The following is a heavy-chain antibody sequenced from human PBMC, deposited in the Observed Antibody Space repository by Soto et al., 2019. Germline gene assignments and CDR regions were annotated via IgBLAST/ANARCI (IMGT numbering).Heavy chain of an antibody. D-gene: IGHD3-10*01. Sequence: ASVKVSCKASGYTFTSYGISWVRQAPGQGLEWMGWISAYNGNTNYAQKLQGRVTMTTDTSTSTAYMELRSLRSDDTAVYYCARDSGVHSTLLNYYYYGMDVWGQWTTVTVSS. V-gene: IGHV1-18*01. CDR1: GYTFTSYG. J-gene: IGHJ6*02. CDR2: ISAYNGNT. CDR3: ARDSGVHSTLLNYYYYGMDV.